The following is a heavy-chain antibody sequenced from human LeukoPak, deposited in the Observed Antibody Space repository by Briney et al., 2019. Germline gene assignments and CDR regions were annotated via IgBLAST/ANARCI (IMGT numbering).Heavy chain of an antibody. J-gene: IGHJ4*02. V-gene: IGHV3-30*04. CDR3: ARGQSRHIDMAPSFDY. CDR2: ISSDGSNK. CDR1: GFTFSSYA. Sequence: QPGGSLRLSCAASGFTFSSYAMHWVRQAPGKGLEWVAVISSDGSNKYYADSMKGRFTISRDNSKNTLYLQMNSLRGEDTAVYSCARGQSRHIDMAPSFDYWGQGTLVTVSS. D-gene: IGHD5-24*01.